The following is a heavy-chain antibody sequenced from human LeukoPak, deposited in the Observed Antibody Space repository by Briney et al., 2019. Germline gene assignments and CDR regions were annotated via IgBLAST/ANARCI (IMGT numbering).Heavy chain of an antibody. CDR2: ISSSGSTI. CDR3: TTDQSRSSSPDFDY. V-gene: IGHV3-48*03. D-gene: IGHD6-6*01. CDR1: GFTFSSYE. Sequence: GGSLRLSCAASGFTFSSYEMNWVRQAPGKGLEWVSYISSSGSTIYYADSVKGRFTISRDNAKNSLYLQMNSLRAEDTAVYYCTTDQSRSSSPDFDYWGQGTLVTVSS. J-gene: IGHJ4*02.